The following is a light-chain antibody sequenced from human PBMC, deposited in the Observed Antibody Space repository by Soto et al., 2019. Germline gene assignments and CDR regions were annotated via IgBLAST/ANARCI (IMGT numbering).Light chain of an antibody. CDR2: DVY. Sequence: QSVLTQPASVSGSPGQSITISCTGTSSDVGGYNYVSWYHQRPGEAPKLLIYDVYSRPSGVSNRFSGSKSGNTASLTISGLQPEDEADYYCSSYTSSSSLVFGGGTKVTVL. J-gene: IGLJ2*01. CDR3: SSYTSSSSLV. V-gene: IGLV2-14*01. CDR1: SSDVGGYNY.